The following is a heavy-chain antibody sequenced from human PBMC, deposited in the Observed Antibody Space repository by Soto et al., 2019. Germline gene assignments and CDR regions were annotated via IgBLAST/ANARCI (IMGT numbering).Heavy chain of an antibody. D-gene: IGHD3-22*01. J-gene: IGHJ4*02. CDR2: MNPNSGNT. CDR3: ARVIKDYYDSSGYYDY. Sequence: QVQLVQSGAEVKKPGASVKVSCKASGYTFTSYDINWVRQATGQGLEWMGWMNPNSGNTGYAQKFQGRVTMTRNTSISTAYMELSSLRSEDTAVYYCARVIKDYYDSSGYYDYWGQGTLVTVSS. V-gene: IGHV1-8*01. CDR1: GYTFTSYD.